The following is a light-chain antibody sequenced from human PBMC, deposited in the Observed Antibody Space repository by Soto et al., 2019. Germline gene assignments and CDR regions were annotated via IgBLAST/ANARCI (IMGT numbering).Light chain of an antibody. Sequence: DIQMTQSPSTLSASVGDRVTITCRASQSISNWLAWYQQKPGKAPKLLIYDVSSLESGVSSRFSGSGSGTEFTLTISSLHPDDFATYYCQQYDTYSYTFGQGTKLEIK. CDR2: DVS. V-gene: IGKV1-5*01. J-gene: IGKJ2*01. CDR1: QSISNW. CDR3: QQYDTYSYT.